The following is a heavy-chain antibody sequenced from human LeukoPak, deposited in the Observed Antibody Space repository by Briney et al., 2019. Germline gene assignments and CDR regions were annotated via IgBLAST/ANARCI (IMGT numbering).Heavy chain of an antibody. Sequence: ASVKVSFQPSGYAFTSYGISWVRQAPGQGLEWMGWISAYNGNTNYAQKLQGRVTMTTDTSTSTAYMELRSLRSDDTAVYYCAREWGIAAHFDYWGQGTLVTVSS. CDR2: ISAYNGNT. CDR1: GYAFTSYG. J-gene: IGHJ4*02. V-gene: IGHV1-18*01. CDR3: AREWGIAAHFDY. D-gene: IGHD6-25*01.